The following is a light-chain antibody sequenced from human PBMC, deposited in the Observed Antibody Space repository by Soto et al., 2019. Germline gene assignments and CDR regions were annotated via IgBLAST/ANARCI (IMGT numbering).Light chain of an antibody. Sequence: EIVLTQSPATLSVSPGDRVTLSCRASQSVSSSLAWYQQKSGQAPGLLVYDASKRATGIPARFSGSGYGKDSTLTISSLEPEDAAVYYCQQGSAWPYTFGQGTKLEIK. J-gene: IGKJ2*01. V-gene: IGKV3-11*01. CDR1: QSVSSS. CDR2: DAS. CDR3: QQGSAWPYT.